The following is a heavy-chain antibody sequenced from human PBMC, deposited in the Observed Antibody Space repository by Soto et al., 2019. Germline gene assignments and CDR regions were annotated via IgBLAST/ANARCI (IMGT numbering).Heavy chain of an antibody. Sequence: PGGSLRLSCAASGFTFSSYAMTWVRQAPGKGLEWVSTISGTGTTTYYADSVKGRFTISRDNSKNTLYLQMNSLRTEDTAVYYCVKAVYLLDFDYWGQGTRVTVS. V-gene: IGHV3-23*01. D-gene: IGHD2-8*01. CDR2: ISGTGTTT. J-gene: IGHJ4*02. CDR3: VKAVYLLDFDY. CDR1: GFTFSSYA.